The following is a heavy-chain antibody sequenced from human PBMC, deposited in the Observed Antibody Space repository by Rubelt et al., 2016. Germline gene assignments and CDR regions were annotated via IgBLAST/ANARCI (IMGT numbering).Heavy chain of an antibody. CDR1: EFTFNNYA. CDR2: ISGSGYST. J-gene: IGHJ4*02. CDR3: ARDPGPVDWLPYYFDY. Sequence: EVQLVESGGGLVQPGGSLRLSCAASEFTFNNYAMNWVRQAPGKGLEWVSGISGSGYSTYYADSVKGRFTISRDSSKNTLYLQMNSLRAEDTALYYCARDPGPVDWLPYYFDYWGQGTLVTVSS. V-gene: IGHV3-23*04. D-gene: IGHD3-9*01.